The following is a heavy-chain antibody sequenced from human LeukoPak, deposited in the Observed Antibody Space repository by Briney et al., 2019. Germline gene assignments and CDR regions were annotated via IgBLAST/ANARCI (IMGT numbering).Heavy chain of an antibody. CDR3: ARARRWNAAVEGWWFDP. V-gene: IGHV4-61*02. Sequence: SETLSLTCTVSGGSISSSNYYWNWIRQPAGKGLEWIGRVYPSGSTNYNPSLKSRVTVSVDTPKNQFSLRLSSVTAADTAVYYCARARRWNAAVEGWWFDPWGQGSLVTVSS. CDR2: VYPSGST. J-gene: IGHJ5*02. CDR1: GGSISSSNYY. D-gene: IGHD1-1*01.